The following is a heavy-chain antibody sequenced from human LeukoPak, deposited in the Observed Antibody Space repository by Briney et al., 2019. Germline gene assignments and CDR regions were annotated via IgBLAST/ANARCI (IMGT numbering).Heavy chain of an antibody. Sequence: SETLSLTCTVSGGSISSYYWSWIRQPPGKGLEWIGYIYYSGSTNYNPSLKSRVTISVDTSKNQFSLKLSSVTAADTAVYYCARVPYHDFWSGYYDNYYYYGMDVWGQGTTVTVSS. CDR1: GGSISSYY. D-gene: IGHD3-3*01. J-gene: IGHJ6*02. V-gene: IGHV4-59*01. CDR2: IYYSGST. CDR3: ARVPYHDFWSGYYDNYYYYGMDV.